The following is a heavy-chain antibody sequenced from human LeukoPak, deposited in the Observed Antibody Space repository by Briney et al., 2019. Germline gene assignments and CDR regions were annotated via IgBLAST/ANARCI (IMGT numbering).Heavy chain of an antibody. CDR2: ISYDGSNK. CDR1: GFTFSSYA. D-gene: IGHD6-19*01. J-gene: IGHJ6*04. Sequence: GGSLRLSCAASGFTFSSYAMHWVRQAPGKGLEWVAVISYDGSNKYYADSVKGRFTISRDNSKNTLYLQMNRLRAEDTAVYSCAREGGSKYSSGWSVPTYYYYYGMDVWGKGTTVTVSS. V-gene: IGHV3-30-3*01. CDR3: AREGGSKYSSGWSVPTYYYYYGMDV.